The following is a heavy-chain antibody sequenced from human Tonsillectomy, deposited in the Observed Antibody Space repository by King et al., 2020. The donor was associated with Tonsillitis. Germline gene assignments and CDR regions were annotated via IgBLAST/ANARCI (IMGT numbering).Heavy chain of an antibody. D-gene: IGHD3-10*01. V-gene: IGHV3-74*01. CDR3: ARSYYYGSESYAFDI. CDR2: INSDGRST. Sequence: VQLVESGGGLVQPGGSLRLSCEASGFTFRSYWMHWVRQAPGKGLVWVSRINSDGRSTTYADSVKGRFTISRDNAKNTRYLQMNSLRAEDTAVFYCARSYYYGSESYAFDIWGPGTMVTVSS. CDR1: GFTFRSYW. J-gene: IGHJ3*02.